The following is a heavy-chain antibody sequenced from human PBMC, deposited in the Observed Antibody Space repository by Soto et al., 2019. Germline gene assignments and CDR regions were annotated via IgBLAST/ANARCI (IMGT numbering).Heavy chain of an antibody. V-gene: IGHV3-33*01. CDR1: GFTFSSYG. D-gene: IGHD3-3*01. CDR2: IWYDGSNK. Sequence: GGSLRLSCAASGFTFSSYGMHWVRQAPGKGLEWVAVIWYDGSNKYYADSVKGRFTISRDNSKNTLYLQMNSLRAEDTAVYYCAREQYYDFWSGFRSGYYYYGMDVWGQGTTVTVSS. CDR3: AREQYYDFWSGFRSGYYYYGMDV. J-gene: IGHJ6*02.